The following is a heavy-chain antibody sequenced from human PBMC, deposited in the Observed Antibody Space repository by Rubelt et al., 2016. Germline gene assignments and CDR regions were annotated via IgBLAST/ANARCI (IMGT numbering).Heavy chain of an antibody. V-gene: IGHV4-34*01. D-gene: IGHD2-2*01. J-gene: IGHJ6*03. CDR3: ARVEYTSFDYHHLDV. CDR2: INHSGST. Sequence: QVQLQQWGAGLLKPSETLSLTCAVYGGSFSGYYWSWIRQPPGKGLEWIGEINHSGSTNYNPSLKSRVTIPVDTARNQFSPKLSSVTAADTAVYYCARVEYTSFDYHHLDVWGQGATVTVSS. CDR1: GGSFSGYY.